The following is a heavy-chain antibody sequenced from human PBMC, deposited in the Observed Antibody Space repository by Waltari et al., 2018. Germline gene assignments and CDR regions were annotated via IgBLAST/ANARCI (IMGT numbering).Heavy chain of an antibody. CDR2: ISGSGGST. J-gene: IGHJ4*02. CDR3: AKVGKAAAQSRRGLDY. D-gene: IGHD6-13*01. CDR1: GFTFSSYA. V-gene: IGHV3-23*01. Sequence: EVQLLESGGGLVQPGVSLRLSCAASGFTFSSYAMRWVRPPPGKGLEWVSAISGSGGSTYYADSVKGRFTISRDNSKNTLYLQMNSLRAEDTAVYYCAKVGKAAAQSRRGLDYWGQGTLVTVSS.